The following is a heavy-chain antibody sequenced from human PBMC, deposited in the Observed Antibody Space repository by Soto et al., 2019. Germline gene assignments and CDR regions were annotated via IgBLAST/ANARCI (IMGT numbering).Heavy chain of an antibody. CDR1: GFTFSDYA. CDR2: IWFDGSNK. J-gene: IGHJ4*02. D-gene: IGHD6-13*01. V-gene: IGHV3-33*01. CDR3: ARGGYSSNWYIGY. Sequence: QVQLVESGGGVAQPGKSLRLACAASGFTFSDYAMHWVRQAPGKGLEWVAVIWFDGSNKFYADSVKGRFTISRDNSKNTQYLPMNSLRADDTAVYFCARGGYSSNWYIGYWGQGTLVTVSS.